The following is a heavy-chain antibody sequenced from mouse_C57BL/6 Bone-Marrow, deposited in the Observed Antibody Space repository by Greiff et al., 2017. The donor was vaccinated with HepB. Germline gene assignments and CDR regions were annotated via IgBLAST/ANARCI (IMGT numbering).Heavy chain of an antibody. D-gene: IGHD2-3*01. V-gene: IGHV5-6*01. CDR1: GFTFSSYG. CDR2: ISSGGSYT. CDR3: ARDGYYGYYAMDY. J-gene: IGHJ4*01. Sequence: EVNLVESGGDLVKPGGSLKLSCAASGFTFSSYGMSWVRQTPDKRLEWVATISSGGSYTYYPDSVKGRFTISRDNAKNTLYLQMSSLKSEDTAMYYCARDGYYGYYAMDYWGQGTSVTVSS.